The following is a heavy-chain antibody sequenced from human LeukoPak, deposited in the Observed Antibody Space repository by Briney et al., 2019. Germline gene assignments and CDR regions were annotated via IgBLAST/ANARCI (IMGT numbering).Heavy chain of an antibody. V-gene: IGHV3-33*01. J-gene: IGHJ4*02. CDR2: IWYDGSNK. D-gene: IGHD2-8*01. CDR3: ARDCTNGVCYGTDFDY. Sequence: PGGSLRLSCAASGCTFSSYGMHWVRQAPGKGLEWVAVIWYDGSNKYYADSVKGRFTIPRDNSKNTLYLQMNSLRAEDTAVYYCARDCTNGVCYGTDFDYWGQGTLVTVSS. CDR1: GCTFSSYG.